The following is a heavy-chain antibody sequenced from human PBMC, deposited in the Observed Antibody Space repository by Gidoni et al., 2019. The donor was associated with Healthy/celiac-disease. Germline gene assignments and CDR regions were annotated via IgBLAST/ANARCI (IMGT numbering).Heavy chain of an antibody. V-gene: IGHV3-33*01. CDR3: ARGGLEKAWFDY. D-gene: IGHD1-1*01. Sequence: QVQLVASGGGVVQPGRSLSLSCAASGFTFSSSGMHWVRQAPGKGLEWVAVIWYDGSNKYYADSVKGRFTISRDNSRNTLYLQMKSLRAEDTAVYYCARGGLEKAWFDYWCQGTLVTVSS. CDR2: IWYDGSNK. CDR1: GFTFSSSG. J-gene: IGHJ4*02.